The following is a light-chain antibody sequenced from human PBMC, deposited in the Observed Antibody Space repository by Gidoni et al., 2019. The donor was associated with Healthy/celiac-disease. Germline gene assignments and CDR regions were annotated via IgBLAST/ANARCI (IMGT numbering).Light chain of an antibody. J-gene: IGKJ4*01. CDR1: QSVLYSSNNKNY. V-gene: IGKV4-1*01. CDR2: WAS. CDR3: QQYYSTLLT. Sequence: DIVMTQSPDSLAVSLGERATINCKSSQSVLYSSNNKNYLAWYQQKPGPPPKLLIYWASTRESGVPDRFSGSGSGTDFTLTISSLQAEDVAVYYCQQYYSTLLTFGGXTKVEIK.